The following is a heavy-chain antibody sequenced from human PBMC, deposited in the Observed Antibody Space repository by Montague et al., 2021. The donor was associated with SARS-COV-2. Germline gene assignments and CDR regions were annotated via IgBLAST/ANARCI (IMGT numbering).Heavy chain of an antibody. CDR1: GYTFTSYD. CDR3: ARAQYYYDSSGYYPAY. V-gene: IGHV1-8*01. Sequence: SVKVSCKASGYTFTSYDINWVRQATGQGLEWMGWMNTNSGNTGYAQKFQGRVTMTRNTSISTAYMELSSLRSEDTAVYYCARAQYYYDSSGYYPAYWGQEPWSPSPQ. D-gene: IGHD3-22*01. J-gene: IGHJ4*01. CDR2: MNTNSGNT.